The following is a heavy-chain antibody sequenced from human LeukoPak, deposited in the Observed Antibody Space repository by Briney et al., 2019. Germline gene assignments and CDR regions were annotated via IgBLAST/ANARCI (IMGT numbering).Heavy chain of an antibody. CDR1: GYTFTSYG. CDR2: ISAYNGNT. D-gene: IGHD2-2*03. J-gene: IGHJ5*02. Sequence: ASVKVSCKASGYTFTSYGISWVRQAPGQGLEWMGWISAYNGNTNYAQKLQGRVTMTTDTSTSTAYMELSRLRSDDTAVYYCARAPAWIAPNPNNWFDPWGQGTLVTVSS. V-gene: IGHV1-18*01. CDR3: ARAPAWIAPNPNNWFDP.